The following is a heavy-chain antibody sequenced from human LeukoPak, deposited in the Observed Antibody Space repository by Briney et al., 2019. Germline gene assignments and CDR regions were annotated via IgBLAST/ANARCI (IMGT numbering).Heavy chain of an antibody. Sequence: GASVKVSCKASGYTFTGYYMHWVRQGPGQGLEWMGWINPNSGGTNYAQKFQGRVTMTRDTSISTAYMELSRLRSDDTAVYYCASAYDSSGYSDAAPYYWGQGTLVTVSS. D-gene: IGHD3-22*01. J-gene: IGHJ4*02. CDR2: INPNSGGT. CDR3: ASAYDSSGYSDAAPYY. CDR1: GYTFTGYY. V-gene: IGHV1-2*02.